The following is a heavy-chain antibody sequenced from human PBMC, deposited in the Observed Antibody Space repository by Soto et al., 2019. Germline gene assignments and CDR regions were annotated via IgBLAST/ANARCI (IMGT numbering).Heavy chain of an antibody. CDR3: ERGIAARRNYYYYMDV. D-gene: IGHD6-6*01. CDR1: GGSFSGYY. Sequence: SETLSLTCAVYGGSFSGYYWSWIRQPPGKGLEWIGEINHSGSTNYNPSLRSRVTISVDTSKNQFSLKLSSVTAADTAVYYCERGIAARRNYYYYMDVWGKGTTVTVSS. CDR2: INHSGST. V-gene: IGHV4-34*01. J-gene: IGHJ6*03.